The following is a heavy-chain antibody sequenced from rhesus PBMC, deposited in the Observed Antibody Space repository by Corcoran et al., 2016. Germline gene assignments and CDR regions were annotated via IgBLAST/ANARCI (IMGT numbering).Heavy chain of an antibody. V-gene: IGHV4-173*01. J-gene: IGHJ4*01. D-gene: IGHD6-37*01. CDR2: ISGSGGST. CDR1: GGSISSNY. Sequence: QVQLQESGPGLVKPSETLSLTCAVSGGSISSNYWSWIRQHPGKGLEWIGRISGSGGSTEYKPSLRSQVTISTVTSKNRFSVQLSSGTAADTAVYYCARVERWLAYFDYWGQGVLVTVSS. CDR3: ARVERWLAYFDY.